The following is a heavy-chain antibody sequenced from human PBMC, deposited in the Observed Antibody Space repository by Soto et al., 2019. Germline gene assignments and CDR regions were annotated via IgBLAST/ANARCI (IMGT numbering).Heavy chain of an antibody. CDR1: GFTFSSYS. V-gene: IGHV3-21*01. D-gene: IGHD3-3*01. J-gene: IGHJ6*04. CDR2: ISSSSSYI. Sequence: GGSLRLSCAASGFTFSSYSMNWVRQAPGKGLEWVSSISSSSSYIYYADSVKGRFTISRDNAKNSLYLQMNSLRAEDTAVYYCAREGEEGMYYYFWSGYYDPMDVWGKGTTVTVSS. CDR3: AREGEEGMYYYFWSGYYDPMDV.